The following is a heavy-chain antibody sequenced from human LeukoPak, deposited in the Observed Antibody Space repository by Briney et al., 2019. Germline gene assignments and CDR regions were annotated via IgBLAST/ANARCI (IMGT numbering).Heavy chain of an antibody. J-gene: IGHJ3*02. CDR2: IIPIFGTA. D-gene: IGHD6-13*01. CDR1: GGTFSSYA. Sequence: SVKVSCKASGGTFSSYAISWVRQAPGQGLEWMGRIIPIFGTASYAQKFQGRVTITTDESTSTAYMELSSLRSEDTAVYYCARPIAAAGNDAFDIWGQGTMVTVSS. V-gene: IGHV1-69*05. CDR3: ARPIAAAGNDAFDI.